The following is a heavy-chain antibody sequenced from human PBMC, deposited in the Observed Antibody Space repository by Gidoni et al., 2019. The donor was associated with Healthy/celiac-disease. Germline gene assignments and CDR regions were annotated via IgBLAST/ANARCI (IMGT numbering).Heavy chain of an antibody. CDR1: GYTFTSYY. Sequence: QVQLVQSGAEVKKPGASVKVSCKASGYTFTSYYLHWVRQAPGQGLEWMGIIKPSGGSTSYAQKFQGRGTMTRDTSTSTVYMELSSLRSEDTAVYYCARVGPVDTAMVFVTSFDYWGQGTLVTVSS. J-gene: IGHJ4*02. CDR3: ARVGPVDTAMVFVTSFDY. D-gene: IGHD5-18*01. CDR2: IKPSGGST. V-gene: IGHV1-46*01.